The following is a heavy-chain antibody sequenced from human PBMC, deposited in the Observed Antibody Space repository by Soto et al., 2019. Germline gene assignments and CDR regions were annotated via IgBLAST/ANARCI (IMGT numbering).Heavy chain of an antibody. V-gene: IGHV3-33*01. Sequence: QEQLVESGGGVVQPGRSLRLSCEAAGFTFSNYGMHWVRQAPGKGLEWVAMIWYDEGNKYYVDSVKGRFTISRDNSKNTLYLQMNSLRAEDTAMYYCARDSYGMDVWGQGTTVTVSS. CDR3: ARDSYGMDV. CDR1: GFTFSNYG. J-gene: IGHJ6*02. CDR2: IWYDEGNK.